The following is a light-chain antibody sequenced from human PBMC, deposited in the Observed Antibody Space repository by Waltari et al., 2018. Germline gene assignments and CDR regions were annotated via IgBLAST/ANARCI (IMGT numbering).Light chain of an antibody. Sequence: QSVLTQPPSVSGTPGQRVTISGTVGCSNIGTGSEVTWYQQRPGEAPKLFMYGVPNRPSGVPNRFSASKSGNTASLAITGLQAEDEADYYCQSYASRMSAAVFGRGTRLTVL. CDR3: QSYASRMSAAV. CDR1: CSNIGTGSE. CDR2: GVP. J-gene: IGLJ1*01. V-gene: IGLV1-40*01.